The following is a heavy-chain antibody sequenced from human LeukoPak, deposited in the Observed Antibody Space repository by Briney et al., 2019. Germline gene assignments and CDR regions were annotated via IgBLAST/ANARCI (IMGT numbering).Heavy chain of an antibody. D-gene: IGHD2-21*01. CDR3: ARALAYCGGECYFGD. CDR2: ISSHGNST. CDR1: GFALSSYW. V-gene: IGHV3-74*01. Sequence: GGSPRLPCAASGFALSSYWMHWVRQAPGKGLVWVSLISSHGNSTSYADSVKARFTISRDNPKNTLYLQMNSLRAEDTAVYYCARALAYCGGECYFGDWGQGNLVTVSS. J-gene: IGHJ4*02.